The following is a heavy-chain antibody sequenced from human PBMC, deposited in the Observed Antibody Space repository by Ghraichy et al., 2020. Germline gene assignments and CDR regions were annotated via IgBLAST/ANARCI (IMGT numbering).Heavy chain of an antibody. CDR1: GGSISSSSYY. J-gene: IGHJ6*02. V-gene: IGHV4-39*01. Sequence: SETLSLTCTVSGGSISSSSYYWGWIRQPPGKGLEWIGSIYYSGSTYYNPSLKSRVTISVDTSKNQFSLKLSSVTAADTAVYYCARHYVGQWTNYYYYYGMDVWGQGTTVTVSS. CDR3: ARHYVGQWTNYYYYYGMDV. D-gene: IGHD6-19*01. CDR2: IYYSGST.